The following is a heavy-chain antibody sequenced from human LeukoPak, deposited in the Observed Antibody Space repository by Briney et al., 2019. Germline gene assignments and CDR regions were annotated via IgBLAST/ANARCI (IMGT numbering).Heavy chain of an antibody. CDR3: ARSGSSGYYYFMALDAFDI. V-gene: IGHV1-18*01. CDR1: GYTFTSYG. D-gene: IGHD3-22*01. Sequence: ASVKVSCKASGYTFTSYGIIWVRQAPGQGLEWMGWISAYNGNTNYAQKLQGRVTMTTDTSTSTAYMELRSLRSDDTAVYYCARSGSSGYYYFMALDAFDIWGQGTMVTVSS. J-gene: IGHJ3*02. CDR2: ISAYNGNT.